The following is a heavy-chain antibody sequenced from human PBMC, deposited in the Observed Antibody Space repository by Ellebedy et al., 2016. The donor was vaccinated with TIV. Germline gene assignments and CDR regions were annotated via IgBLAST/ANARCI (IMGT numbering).Heavy chain of an antibody. D-gene: IGHD6-19*01. J-gene: IGHJ4*02. V-gene: IGHV3-13*01. Sequence: GESLKISCAASGFTFSNYDIHWVRQPTGKGLEWVSGIGVSGATYYPGSVQGRFTISRENAKNSLYLQMNSLRVGDTAVYYCARGPHSSAWYPLDYWGQGTLVTVSS. CDR3: ARGPHSSAWYPLDY. CDR2: IGVSGAT. CDR1: GFTFSNYD.